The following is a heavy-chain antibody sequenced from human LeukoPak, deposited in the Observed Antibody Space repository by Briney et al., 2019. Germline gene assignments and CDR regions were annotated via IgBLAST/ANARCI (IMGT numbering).Heavy chain of an antibody. CDR3: ARDLPPDVDTAMVTLIT. V-gene: IGHV4-4*07. J-gene: IGHJ5*02. CDR2: IYTSGST. D-gene: IGHD5-18*01. Sequence: SETLSLTCSVSGGSISSYYWSWIRQPAGKGLEWIGRIYTSGSTNYNPSLKSRVTMSVDTSKNQFSLKLSSVTAADTAVYYCARDLPPDVDTAMVTLITWGQGTLVTVSS. CDR1: GGSISSYY.